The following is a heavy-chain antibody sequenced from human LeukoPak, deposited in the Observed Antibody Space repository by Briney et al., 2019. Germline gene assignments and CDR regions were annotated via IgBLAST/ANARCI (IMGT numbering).Heavy chain of an antibody. J-gene: IGHJ4*02. CDR2: IIPIFGTA. CDR1: GYTFTGYY. CDR3: ASRTRITFGGVIVDY. D-gene: IGHD3-16*02. V-gene: IGHV1-69*13. Sequence: GASVKVSCKASGYTFTGYYMHWVRQAPGQGLEWMGGIIPIFGTANYAQKFQGRVTITADESTSTAYMELSSLRSEDTAVYYCASRTRITFGGVIVDYWGQGTLVTVSS.